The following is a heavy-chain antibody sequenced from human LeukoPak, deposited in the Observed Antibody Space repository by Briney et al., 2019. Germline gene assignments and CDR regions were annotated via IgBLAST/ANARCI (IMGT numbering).Heavy chain of an antibody. Sequence: SGTLSLTCAVSGGSISSSNWWSWVRQPPGKGLAWIGEIYHSGSTNYNPSLKSRVTISVDKSKNQFSLKLSSVTAADTAVYYCARGTPNYGDYFSYYFDYWGQGTLVTVSS. D-gene: IGHD4-17*01. J-gene: IGHJ4*02. CDR1: GGSISSSNW. CDR2: IYHSGST. V-gene: IGHV4-4*02. CDR3: ARGTPNYGDYFSYYFDY.